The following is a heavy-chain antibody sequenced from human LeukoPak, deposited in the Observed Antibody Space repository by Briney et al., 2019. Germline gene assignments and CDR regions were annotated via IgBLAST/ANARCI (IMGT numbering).Heavy chain of an antibody. J-gene: IGHJ4*02. D-gene: IGHD6-13*01. CDR2: IYYSGST. Sequence: SETLSLTCTVSGGSISSSSYYWGWIRQPPGKGLEWIGSIYYSGSTYYNPSLKRRVTISVDTSKNQFSLKLSSVTAADTAVYYCARRTGYSSSWYYFDYWGQGTLVTVSS. CDR1: GGSISSSSYY. CDR3: ARRTGYSSSWYYFDY. V-gene: IGHV4-39*01.